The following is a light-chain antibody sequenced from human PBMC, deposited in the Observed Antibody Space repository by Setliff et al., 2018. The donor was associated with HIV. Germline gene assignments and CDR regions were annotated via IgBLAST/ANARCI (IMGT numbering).Light chain of an antibody. Sequence: QSVLTQPASVSGSPGQSITISCTGTNSDIGGYDYVYWYQQHPGKAPKLMIYEVSGRPSGVSYRFSGSKSGTTASLTISGLQTEDEADYFCSSYTSSGTLVVFGTGTKVTVL. CDR1: NSDIGGYDY. CDR3: SSYTSSGTLVV. CDR2: EVS. J-gene: IGLJ1*01. V-gene: IGLV2-14*01.